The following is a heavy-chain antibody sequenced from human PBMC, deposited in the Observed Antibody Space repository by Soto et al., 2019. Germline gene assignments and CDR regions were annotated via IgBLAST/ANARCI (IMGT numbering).Heavy chain of an antibody. CDR2: ISSGGSYI. CDR1: FTFSMYS. CDR3: TRDQGGSYDSWFDP. V-gene: IGHV3-21*01. D-gene: IGHD1-26*01. J-gene: IGHJ5*02. Sequence: EVQVVESGGGLVQPGGSLRFSCSFTFSMYSMSWVRQAPGKGLEWVASISSGGSYIKYADSVKGRFTISRDNAKNSVSLQMNSLRVDDTAVYFCTRDQGGSYDSWFDPWGQGTLVTVSS.